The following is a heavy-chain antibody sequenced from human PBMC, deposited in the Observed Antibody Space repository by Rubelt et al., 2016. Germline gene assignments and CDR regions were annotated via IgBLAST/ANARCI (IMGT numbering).Heavy chain of an antibody. Sequence: QVQLVQSGAEVKKPGSSVKVSCKASGGTFSSYAISWVRQAPGQGLEWMGGIIPIFGTANYAQKFQGRVTIPADKSTSKAYRGWSSLRSEDTAVYYCASPPYDILTGYDYYYGMDVWGQGTTVTVSS. CDR3: ASPPYDILTGYDYYYGMDV. V-gene: IGHV1-69*06. CDR2: IIPIFGTA. CDR1: GGTFSSYA. D-gene: IGHD3-9*01. J-gene: IGHJ6*02.